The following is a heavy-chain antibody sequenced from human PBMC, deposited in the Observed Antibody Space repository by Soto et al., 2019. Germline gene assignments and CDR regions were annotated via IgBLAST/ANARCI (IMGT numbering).Heavy chain of an antibody. V-gene: IGHV1-18*01. CDR1: GYIFVNYG. Sequence: QVQLVQSGDEVRKPGSSVKVSCKASGYIFVNYGIAWVRQAPGQGLEWMGWISPYSGNTHYASKVQGRLTMTTDTTASTAYMDLGSLTSEDTAVYYWAMLDNYVTLTPEDVWGQGTTVTVAS. CDR3: AMLDNYVTLTPEDV. J-gene: IGHJ6*02. D-gene: IGHD3-16*01. CDR2: ISPYSGNT.